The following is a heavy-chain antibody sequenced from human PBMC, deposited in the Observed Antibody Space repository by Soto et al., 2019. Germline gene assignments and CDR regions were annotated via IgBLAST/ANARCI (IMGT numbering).Heavy chain of an antibody. Sequence: PGGSLRLCSVGSGFTFSNYGRHWVRQAPGKGLEWVAVIWYDGNNKYYADSLKGRFTISRDNSNNTLYVQMTRLRAEETAVYYCAKGPARDYYYYGMDVWGQGTTVTVSS. D-gene: IGHD6-6*01. CDR1: GFTFSNYG. J-gene: IGHJ6*02. CDR3: AKGPARDYYYYGMDV. CDR2: IWYDGNNK. V-gene: IGHV3-33*06.